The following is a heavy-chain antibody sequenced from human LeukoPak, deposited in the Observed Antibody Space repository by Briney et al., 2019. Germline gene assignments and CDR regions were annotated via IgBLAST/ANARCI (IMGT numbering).Heavy chain of an antibody. V-gene: IGHV4-59*08. CDR3: ARQGRGYGGNSDY. Sequence: SETLSLTCTVSGGSISSYYWSWIRQPPGKGLEWIGYIYYSGSTNYNPSLKSRVTISVDTSKNQFSLKLSSVTAADTAVYYCARQGRGYGGNSDYWGQGTLVTVSS. J-gene: IGHJ4*02. CDR1: GGSISSYY. CDR2: IYYSGST. D-gene: IGHD4-23*01.